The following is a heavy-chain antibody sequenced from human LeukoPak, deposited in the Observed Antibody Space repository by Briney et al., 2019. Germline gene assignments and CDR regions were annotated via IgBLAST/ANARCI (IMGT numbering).Heavy chain of an antibody. D-gene: IGHD3-22*01. J-gene: IGHJ5*02. Sequence: SVKVSCKSSGGTFSSDAISWVRQAPGQGLEWMGGIIPSFGTANYAQKFQGRVTITTAESTSTAYMELSSLRSDDTAVYYCARDGRYYYDSSGPYNWFDPWGQGTLVTVSS. CDR3: ARDGRYYYDSSGPYNWFDP. V-gene: IGHV1-69*05. CDR2: IIPSFGTA. CDR1: GGTFSSDA.